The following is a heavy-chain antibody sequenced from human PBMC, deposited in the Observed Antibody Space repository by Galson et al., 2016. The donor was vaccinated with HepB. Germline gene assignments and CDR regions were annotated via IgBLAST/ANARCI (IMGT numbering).Heavy chain of an antibody. J-gene: IGHJ4*02. CDR3: AKDWAREGWYFDY. Sequence: SLRLSCAASGFTFSDYWMAWVRQAPGKGLEWVSVISGSGFSTYYADAVTGRFTISRDNSKNTLYLQRNSLRAGDTPGFYCAKDWAREGWYFDYWGQGTLVTVSS. CDR2: ISGSGFST. V-gene: IGHV3-23*01. D-gene: IGHD5-24*01. CDR1: GFTFSDYW.